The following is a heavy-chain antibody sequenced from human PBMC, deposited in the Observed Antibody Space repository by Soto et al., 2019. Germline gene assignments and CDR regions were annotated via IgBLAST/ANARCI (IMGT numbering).Heavy chain of an antibody. CDR2: INHSGST. J-gene: IGHJ6*02. CDR1: GGSFSDYY. CDR3: ARGHENYYGMDV. Sequence: QVQLQQWGAGLLRPSETLSLTCAVYGGSFSDYYWSWIRQSPGKGLEWIGEINHSGSTNYNPALKSRVTISVDTSKNQFSLKLSSVTAADTAVYYCARGHENYYGMDVWGQGTAVTVSS. V-gene: IGHV4-34*01.